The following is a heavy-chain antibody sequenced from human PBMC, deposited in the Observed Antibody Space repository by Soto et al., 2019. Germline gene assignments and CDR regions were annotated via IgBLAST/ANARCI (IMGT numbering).Heavy chain of an antibody. CDR2: IGTAGDA. CDR3: ARAYITCVIDY. V-gene: IGHV3-13*04. Sequence: EVQLVESGGGLVQPGGSLRLSCAASGLTFSSYDMHWFRQVTGKGLEWVSAIGTAGDAYYPKSVKGRFTISRENAKNSLYLQINSLRAGDTAVYYCARAYITCVIDYWGQGTLVTVSS. J-gene: IGHJ4*02. D-gene: IGHD3-16*02. CDR1: GLTFSSYD.